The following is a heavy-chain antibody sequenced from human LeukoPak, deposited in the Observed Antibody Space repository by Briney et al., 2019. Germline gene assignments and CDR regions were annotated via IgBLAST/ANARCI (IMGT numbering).Heavy chain of an antibody. V-gene: IGHV3-64D*06. Sequence: GGSLRLSCSVSGFTFSTYVMHWVRQAPGKGLEYVSAISSDGDNTYYADSVKGRFTISRDNSKNTLYLQMSSLRADDTAVYYCVRGTGYWGQGTLVAVSS. CDR1: GFTFSTYV. CDR3: VRGTGY. CDR2: ISSDGDNT. J-gene: IGHJ4*02.